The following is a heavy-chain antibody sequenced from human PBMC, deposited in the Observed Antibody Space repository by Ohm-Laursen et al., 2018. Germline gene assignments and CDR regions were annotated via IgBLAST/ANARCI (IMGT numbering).Heavy chain of an antibody. CDR2: ISYDGSNK. V-gene: IGHV3-30*03. CDR3: ARVVTAVGRLPTFDY. J-gene: IGHJ4*02. CDR1: GFTFSSYG. Sequence: SLRLSCAASGFTFSSYGMHWVRQAPGKGLEWVAVISYDGSNKYYADSVKGRFTISRDNSKNTLYLQMNILRAEDTALYYCARVVTAVGRLPTFDYWGQGTLVTASS. D-gene: IGHD2-21*02.